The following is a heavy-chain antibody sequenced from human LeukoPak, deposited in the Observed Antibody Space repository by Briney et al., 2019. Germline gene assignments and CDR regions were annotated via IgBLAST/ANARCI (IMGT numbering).Heavy chain of an antibody. Sequence: GGSLRLSCAASGFTFSSYAMSWVRQAPGKGLEWVSAISGNGGSTYYADSVKGRFTISRDNSKNTLYLQMNSLRAEDTAVYYCAKVGLAAAGIGSFDYWGQGTLVTVSS. CDR1: GFTFSSYA. CDR2: ISGNGGST. J-gene: IGHJ4*02. V-gene: IGHV3-23*01. CDR3: AKVGLAAAGIGSFDY. D-gene: IGHD6-13*01.